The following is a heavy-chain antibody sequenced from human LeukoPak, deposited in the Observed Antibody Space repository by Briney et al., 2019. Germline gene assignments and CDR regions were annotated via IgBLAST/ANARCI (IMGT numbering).Heavy chain of an antibody. CDR3: ATLGSTVTREGMDV. CDR2: FDPEDGET. CDR1: GYTLTKLS. D-gene: IGHD4-17*01. J-gene: IGHJ6*02. Sequence: ASVKVSCKVSGYTLTKLSMHWVRQAPGKGLEWMGGFDPEDGETIYAQKFQGRVTMTEDTSTDTAYMELSSLRSEDTAVYYCATLGSTVTREGMDVWGQGTTVTVSS. V-gene: IGHV1-24*01.